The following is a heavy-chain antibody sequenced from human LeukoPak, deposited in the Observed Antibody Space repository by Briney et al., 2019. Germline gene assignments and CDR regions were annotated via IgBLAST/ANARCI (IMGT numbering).Heavy chain of an antibody. CDR3: GRVPIDGYNFNAFDI. J-gene: IGHJ3*02. Sequence: SETLSLTCTVSGGSISSYYWSWIRQPPGKGLEWIGYIYYSGSTNYNPSLKSRVTISVDTSKNQFSLKLSSVTAADTAVYYCGRVPIDGYNFNAFDIWGQGTMVTVSS. V-gene: IGHV4-59*01. CDR1: GGSISSYY. CDR2: IYYSGST. D-gene: IGHD5-24*01.